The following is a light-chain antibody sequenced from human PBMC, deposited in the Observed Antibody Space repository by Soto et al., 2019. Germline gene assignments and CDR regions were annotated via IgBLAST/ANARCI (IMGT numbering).Light chain of an antibody. J-gene: IGKJ1*01. CDR3: QKYNSAPRT. V-gene: IGKV1-27*01. CDR2: AAS. Sequence: DIQMTQSPSSLSASVGDRVTITCRASQGISNYLAWYQQKPGKVPKLLIYAASTLQSGVPSRFSGSGSGTDVTLTISSLHPEDVATYYCQKYNSAPRTFGQGTKVEIK. CDR1: QGISNY.